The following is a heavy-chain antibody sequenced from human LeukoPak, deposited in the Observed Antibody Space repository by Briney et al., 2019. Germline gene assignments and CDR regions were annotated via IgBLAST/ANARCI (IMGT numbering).Heavy chain of an antibody. CDR1: GFTVSSNY. D-gene: IGHD1-7*01. CDR2: IYSGGST. J-gene: IGHJ4*02. Sequence: PGGSLRLSCAASGFTVSSNYMSWVRQAPGKGLEWVSVIYSGGSTYYADSVKGRFTISRHNSKNTLYLQMNSLRAEDTAVYYCARVNCNYVSYYFDYWGQGTLVTVSS. V-gene: IGHV3-53*04. CDR3: ARVNCNYVSYYFDY.